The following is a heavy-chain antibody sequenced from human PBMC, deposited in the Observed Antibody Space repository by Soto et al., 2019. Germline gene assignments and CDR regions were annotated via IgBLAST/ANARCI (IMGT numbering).Heavy chain of an antibody. V-gene: IGHV3-21*03. D-gene: IGHD6-13*01. CDR3: ARDFSSSWPNWFDP. Sequence: EVQLAESGGGLVKPGGSLRLSCAASGFTFSSYSMNWVRQAPGKGLEWVSSISSSSSYIYYADSVKGRFTISRDNAKNSLYLQMNSLRAEDTAVYYCARDFSSSWPNWFDPWGQGTLVTVSS. CDR1: GFTFSSYS. CDR2: ISSSSSYI. J-gene: IGHJ5*02.